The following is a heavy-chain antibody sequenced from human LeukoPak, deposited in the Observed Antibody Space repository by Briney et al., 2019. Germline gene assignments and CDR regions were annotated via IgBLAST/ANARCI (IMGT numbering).Heavy chain of an antibody. CDR1: GYSISSGYY. V-gene: IGHV4-38-2*02. D-gene: IGHD2-2*01. J-gene: IGHJ4*02. Sequence: SETLSLTCIVSGYSISSGYYWGWIRQPPGKGLEWIGNIHHSGSTYYNPSLKSRVTISVDTSKNQLSLKLSSVTAADTAVYYCAGEVAAAGGDYFDYWGQGTLVTVSS. CDR3: AGEVAAAGGDYFDY. CDR2: IHHSGST.